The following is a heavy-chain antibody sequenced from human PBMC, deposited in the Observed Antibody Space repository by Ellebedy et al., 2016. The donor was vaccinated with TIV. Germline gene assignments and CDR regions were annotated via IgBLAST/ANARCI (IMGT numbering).Heavy chain of an antibody. CDR2: ISSSSSYI. V-gene: IGHV3-21*01. J-gene: IGHJ4*02. D-gene: IGHD3-9*01. CDR3: ARDWVLNFDWLSNFDY. Sequence: PGGSLRLSCAASGFTFSSYSMNWVRQAPGKGLEWVSSISSSSSYIYYADSVKGRFTISRDNAKNSLYLQMNSLRAEDTAVYYCARDWVLNFDWLSNFDYWGQGTLVTVSS. CDR1: GFTFSSYS.